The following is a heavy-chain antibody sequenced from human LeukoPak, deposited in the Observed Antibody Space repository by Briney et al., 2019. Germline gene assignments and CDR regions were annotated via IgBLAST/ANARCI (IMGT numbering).Heavy chain of an antibody. J-gene: IGHJ4*02. Sequence: SETLSLTCTVSGGSISSYYWSWIRQPPGKGLEWIGYIYYSGSTNYNPSLTSRVTISVDTSKNQFSLKLSSVTAADTAVYYCARAYYYDSSGYLTGNSFDYWGQGTLVTVSS. CDR1: GGSISSYY. V-gene: IGHV4-59*01. CDR2: IYYSGST. CDR3: ARAYYYDSSGYLTGNSFDY. D-gene: IGHD3-22*01.